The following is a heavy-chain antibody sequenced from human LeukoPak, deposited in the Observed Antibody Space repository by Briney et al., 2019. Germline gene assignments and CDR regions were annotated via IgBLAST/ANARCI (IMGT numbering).Heavy chain of an antibody. CDR1: GGSISSSY. Sequence: SETLSLTCIVSGGSISSSYWSWIRQPPGKGLECIAYIFHTGITSYNPSLKSRATISVDMSKNQFSLKLSSVTAADTALYFRAGMTTVIRGRRFDSWGQGALVTVSS. J-gene: IGHJ4*02. CDR2: IFHTGIT. D-gene: IGHD4-23*01. V-gene: IGHV4-59*08. CDR3: AGMTTVIRGRRFDS.